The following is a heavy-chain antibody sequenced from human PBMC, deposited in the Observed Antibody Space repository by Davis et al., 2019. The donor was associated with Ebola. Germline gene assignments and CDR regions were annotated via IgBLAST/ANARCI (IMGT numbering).Heavy chain of an antibody. D-gene: IGHD3-10*01. CDR2: INAGNGNT. V-gene: IGHV1-3*01. Sequence: AASVKVSCKASGYTFTSYAMHWVRQAPGQRLEWMGWINAGNGNTKYSQKFQGRVTITRDTSASTAYMELSSLRSEDTAVYYCARGLGGIWFGGSMDVWGQGTTVTVSS. CDR3: ARGLGGIWFGGSMDV. CDR1: GYTFTSYA. J-gene: IGHJ6*02.